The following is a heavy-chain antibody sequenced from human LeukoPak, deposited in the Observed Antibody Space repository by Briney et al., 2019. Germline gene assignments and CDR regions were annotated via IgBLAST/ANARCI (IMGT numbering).Heavy chain of an antibody. CDR3: AKDFSGVLPVAFDI. CDR2: ISWNSGSI. J-gene: IGHJ3*02. V-gene: IGHV3-9*01. D-gene: IGHD2-2*01. CDR1: GFTFDDYA. Sequence: GRSPRLSCAASGFTFDDYAMHWVRQAPGKGLEWVSGISWNSGSIGYADSVKGRFTISRDNAKNTLYLQMNSLRAEDTAVYYCAKDFSGVLPVAFDIWGQGTMVTVSS.